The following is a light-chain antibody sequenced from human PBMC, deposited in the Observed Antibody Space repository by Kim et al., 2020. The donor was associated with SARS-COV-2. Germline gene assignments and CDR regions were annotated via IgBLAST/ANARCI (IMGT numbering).Light chain of an antibody. CDR3: QQRSNWPLT. CDR2: YAS. Sequence: SLSPGERASLSCRACQSVSSFLAWYQQKPRQAPRLLIYYASHRATGIPARFSGSGSGTDFTLTISSLEPEEFAVYYCQQRSNWPLTFGGGTKLEI. CDR1: QSVSSF. J-gene: IGKJ4*01. V-gene: IGKV3-11*01.